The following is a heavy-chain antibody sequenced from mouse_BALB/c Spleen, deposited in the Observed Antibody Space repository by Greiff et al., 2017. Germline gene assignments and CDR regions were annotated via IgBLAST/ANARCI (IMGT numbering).Heavy chain of an antibody. D-gene: IGHD2-4*01. CDR1: GYTFTDYN. J-gene: IGHJ4*01. V-gene: IGHV1-20*02. Sequence: VQLQQSGPELVKPGASVKISCKASGYTFTDYNMHWVMQSHGKSLEWIGRINPYNGDTFYNQKFKGKATLTVDKSSSTAHMELRSLASEDSAVYYCARGGLRPLYAMDYWGQGTSVTVSS. CDR2: INPYNGDT. CDR3: ARGGLRPLYAMDY.